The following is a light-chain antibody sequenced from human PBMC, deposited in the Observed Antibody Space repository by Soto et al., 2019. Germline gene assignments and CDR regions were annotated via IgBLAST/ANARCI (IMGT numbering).Light chain of an antibody. Sequence: QSVLTQPASVSGSPGQSITISCTGTSCDIGTYDYDSWYQHQPAKAPKLMIYDVTNRPSGVSDRFSGSKSGKTASLTISGLQAEDEADYYCSSYTATTTPVVFGGGTKLTVL. V-gene: IGLV2-14*03. CDR3: SSYTATTTPVV. CDR2: DVT. J-gene: IGLJ2*01. CDR1: SCDIGTYDY.